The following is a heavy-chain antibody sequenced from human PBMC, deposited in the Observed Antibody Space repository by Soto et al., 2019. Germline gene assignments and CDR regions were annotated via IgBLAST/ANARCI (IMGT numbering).Heavy chain of an antibody. J-gene: IGHJ4*02. CDR2: INAGNGNT. Sequence: GASVKVSCKASGYTLTSYAMHWVRQAPGQRLEWMGWINAGNGNTKYSQKFQGRVTITRDTSASTAYMGLSSLRSEDTAVYYCARGITLPTPLDYWGQGTLVTVSS. D-gene: IGHD1-20*01. CDR1: GYTLTSYA. V-gene: IGHV1-3*01. CDR3: ARGITLPTPLDY.